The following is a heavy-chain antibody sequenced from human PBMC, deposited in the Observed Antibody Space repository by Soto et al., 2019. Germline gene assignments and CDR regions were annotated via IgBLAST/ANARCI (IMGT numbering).Heavy chain of an antibody. CDR1: GFTFSSYA. D-gene: IGHD2-8*01. V-gene: IGHV3-64D*06. CDR3: VKDRGCTNGVCYGSCDY. Sequence: GGSLRLFCSASGFTFSSYAMHWVRQAPGKGLEYVSAISSNGGSTYYADSVKGRFTISRDNSKNTLYLQMSSLRAEDTAVYYCVKDRGCTNGVCYGSCDYWGQGTLVTVSS. J-gene: IGHJ4*02. CDR2: ISSNGGST.